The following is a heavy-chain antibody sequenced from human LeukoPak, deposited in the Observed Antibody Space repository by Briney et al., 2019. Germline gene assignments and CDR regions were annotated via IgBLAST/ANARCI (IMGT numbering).Heavy chain of an antibody. J-gene: IGHJ4*02. D-gene: IGHD3-22*01. CDR3: ARVSSGYPVDY. CDR1: GGSFSGYY. CDR2: INHSGST. Sequence: SETLSLTCAVYGGSFSGYYWSWIRQPPGKGLEWIGEINHSGSTNYNPSLKSRVTISVDTSKNQFSLKLSSVTAADTAVYYCARVSSGYPVDYWGQGTLVTVSS. V-gene: IGHV4-34*01.